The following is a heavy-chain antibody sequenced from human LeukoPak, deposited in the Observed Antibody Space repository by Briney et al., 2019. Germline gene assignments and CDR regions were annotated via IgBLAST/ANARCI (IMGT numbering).Heavy chain of an antibody. Sequence: ASVKVSCKASGGTFSSYAISWVRQAPGQGLEWMGGIIPIFGTANYAQKFQGRVTITADESTSTAYMELSSLRSEDTAVYYCARRVGATPPFDYWGQGTLVTVSS. V-gene: IGHV1-69*13. J-gene: IGHJ4*02. CDR1: GGTFSSYA. CDR2: IIPIFGTA. CDR3: ARRVGATPPFDY. D-gene: IGHD1-26*01.